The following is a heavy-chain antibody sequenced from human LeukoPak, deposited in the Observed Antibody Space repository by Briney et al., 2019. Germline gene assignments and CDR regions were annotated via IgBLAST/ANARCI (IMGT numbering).Heavy chain of an antibody. Sequence: PGGSLRHSCAASGFTFSSYAMSWVRQAPGKGLEWVSAISGSGGSTYYADSVKGRFTISRDNSKNTLYLQMNSLRAEDTAVYYCAKDPLFNHDSRGYYFDYWGQGTLVTVSS. CDR3: AKDPLFNHDSRGYYFDY. J-gene: IGHJ4*02. CDR2: ISGSGGST. V-gene: IGHV3-23*01. D-gene: IGHD3-22*01. CDR1: GFTFSSYA.